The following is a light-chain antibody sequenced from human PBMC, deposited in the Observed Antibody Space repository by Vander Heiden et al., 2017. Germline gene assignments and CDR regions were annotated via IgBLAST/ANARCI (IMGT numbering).Light chain of an antibody. J-gene: IGLJ2*01. V-gene: IGLV1-47*01. CDR3: AAWDASLSGRV. CDR1: SSNIGSNY. Sequence: QSVLTQPPSASGTPGQRVTISCSGSSSNIGSNYVYWYQQLPGTAPKLLLFRNNQRPSGVPARFSGSKSVTSASLAISGLRSEDEADYYCAAWDASLSGRVFGGGTKLTVL. CDR2: RNN.